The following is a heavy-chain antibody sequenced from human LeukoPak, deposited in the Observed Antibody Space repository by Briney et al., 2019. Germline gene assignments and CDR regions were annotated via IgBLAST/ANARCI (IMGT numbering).Heavy chain of an antibody. CDR2: ISAYNGNT. D-gene: IGHD3-22*01. CDR1: GYTFTSYG. V-gene: IGHV1-18*01. J-gene: IGHJ4*02. CDR3: ARGSRRYYDSSGYYYGY. Sequence: ASVTVSCKASGYTFTSYGISWVRQAPGQGLEWMGWISAYNGNTNYAQKFQGRVTMTRDTSISTAYMELSRLRSDDTAVYYCARGSRRYYDSSGYYYGYWGQGTLVTVSS.